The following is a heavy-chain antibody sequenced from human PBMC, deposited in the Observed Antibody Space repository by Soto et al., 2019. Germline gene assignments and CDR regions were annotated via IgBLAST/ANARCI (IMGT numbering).Heavy chain of an antibody. D-gene: IGHD2-8*01. CDR2: ISGSGGSP. Sequence: EVQLLESGGGLVQPGGSLRLSCAASGFTFSFYAMNWVRQAPGKGLEWVSTISGSGGSPYYADSVKGRFTISRDNSKNPLYLQMNSLRAEDTAVYYCAKEQTWSLTQAFEIWGQGTMVTVSS. V-gene: IGHV3-23*01. J-gene: IGHJ3*02. CDR1: GFTFSFYA. CDR3: AKEQTWSLTQAFEI.